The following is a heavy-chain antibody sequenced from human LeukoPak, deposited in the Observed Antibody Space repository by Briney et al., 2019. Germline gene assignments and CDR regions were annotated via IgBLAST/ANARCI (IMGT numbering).Heavy chain of an antibody. CDR1: GGTFSSYA. D-gene: IGHD5-12*01. J-gene: IGHJ4*02. V-gene: IGHV1-69*05. CDR2: IIPIFGTA. CDR3: ATAGPSGYDLYYFDY. Sequence: SVKVSCKASGGTFSSYAISWVRQAPGQGLEWMGGIIPIFGTANYAQKFQGRVTITTGESTSTAYMELSSLRSEDTAVYYCATAGPSGYDLYYFDYWGQGTLVTVSS.